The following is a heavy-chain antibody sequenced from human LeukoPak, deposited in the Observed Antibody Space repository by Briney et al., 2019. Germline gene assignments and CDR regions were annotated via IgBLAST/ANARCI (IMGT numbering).Heavy chain of an antibody. CDR1: GFTFSSSA. CDR3: AKDSRQIAVAGTDFDY. J-gene: IGHJ4*02. V-gene: IGHV3-23*01. Sequence: GGSLRLSCAASGFTFSSSAMSWVRQAPGKGLEWVSTISGSDSSTHYADSVKGRFTISRDNSKNTLYLQMNSLRAEDTAVYYCAKDSRQIAVAGTDFDYWGQGTLVTVSS. CDR2: ISGSDSST. D-gene: IGHD6-19*01.